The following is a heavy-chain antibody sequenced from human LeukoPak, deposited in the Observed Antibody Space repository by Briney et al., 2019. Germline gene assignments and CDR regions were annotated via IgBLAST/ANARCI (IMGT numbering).Heavy chain of an antibody. CDR2: INPSGGST. V-gene: IGHV1-46*01. Sequence: ASVKVSCKASGYTFTSYYMHWVRQAPGQGLEWMGIINPSGGSTGYAQKFQGRVTMTRDTSTSTVYMELSSLRSEDTAVYYCARGIVVVITPTDYYFDYWGQGTLVTVSS. D-gene: IGHD3-22*01. J-gene: IGHJ4*02. CDR1: GYTFTSYY. CDR3: ARGIVVVITPTDYYFDY.